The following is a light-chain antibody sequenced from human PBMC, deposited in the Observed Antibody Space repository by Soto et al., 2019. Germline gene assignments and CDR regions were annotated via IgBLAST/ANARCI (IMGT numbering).Light chain of an antibody. Sequence: DIQLTQSPSSLYASIGDRVTITCRASQSISTYLSWYQKKAGKAPKLLIPAASTFRDGVPPRFSVSGSGTDFTLTISSLQPEDFAVYYCQKSYSSPRTFGQVTKVEIK. CDR3: QKSYSSPRT. CDR1: QSISTY. J-gene: IGKJ1*01. V-gene: IGKV1-39*01. CDR2: AAS.